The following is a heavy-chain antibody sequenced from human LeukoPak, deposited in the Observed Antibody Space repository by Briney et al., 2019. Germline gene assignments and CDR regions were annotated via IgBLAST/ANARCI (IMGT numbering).Heavy chain of an antibody. CDR3: AKPFNDFWSGSSYFDY. Sequence: PGGSLRLSCAASGFTFSSYGMHWVRQAPGKGLEWVAVIWYGGSNKYYADSVKGRFTISRDNSKNTLYLQMNSLRAEDTAVYYCAKPFNDFWSGSSYFDYWGQGTLVTVSS. J-gene: IGHJ4*02. CDR1: GFTFSSYG. D-gene: IGHD3-3*01. CDR2: IWYGGSNK. V-gene: IGHV3-30*02.